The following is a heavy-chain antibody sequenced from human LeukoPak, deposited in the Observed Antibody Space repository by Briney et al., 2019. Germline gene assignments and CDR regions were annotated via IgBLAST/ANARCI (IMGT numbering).Heavy chain of an antibody. CDR2: INHSGST. J-gene: IGHJ4*02. CDR3: ARHHVPYYYGSGSYHTTPAFDY. Sequence: SETLSLTCAVYGGSFSGYYWSWIRQPPGKGLEWIGEINHSGSTNYNPSLKSRVTISVDTSKNQFSLKLSSVTAADTAVYYCARHHVPYYYGSGSYHTTPAFDYWGQGTLVTVSS. CDR1: GGSFSGYY. D-gene: IGHD3-10*01. V-gene: IGHV4-34*01.